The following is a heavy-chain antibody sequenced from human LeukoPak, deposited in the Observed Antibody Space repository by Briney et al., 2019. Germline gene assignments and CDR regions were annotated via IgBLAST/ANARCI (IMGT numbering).Heavy chain of an antibody. V-gene: IGHV3-21*01. J-gene: IGHJ4*02. CDR2: ISSSSSYI. Sequence: PGGSLRLSCAASGFTFSSYSMNWVRQAPGKGLEWVSSISSSSSYIYYADSVKGRFTISRDNAKNSLYLQMNSLRAEDTAVYYCARVAGSSGWYHYFDYWGQGTLVTVSS. CDR3: ARVAGSSGWYHYFDY. CDR1: GFTFSSYS. D-gene: IGHD6-19*01.